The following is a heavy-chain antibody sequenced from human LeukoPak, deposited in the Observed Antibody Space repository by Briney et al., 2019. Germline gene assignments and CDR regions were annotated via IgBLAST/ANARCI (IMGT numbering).Heavy chain of an antibody. D-gene: IGHD2-2*03. V-gene: IGHV4-39*02. CDR2: IQHSGNT. CDR1: GDSINSGSYH. CDR3: ARDGSH. J-gene: IGHJ4*02. Sequence: SETLSLTCTVSGDSINSGSYHWGWIRQPPGKGLEWIGSIQHSGNTYYNPSLKSRLTISVDTSKNQFSLKLNSVTAADTAVYYCARDGSHWGQGTRVTVSS.